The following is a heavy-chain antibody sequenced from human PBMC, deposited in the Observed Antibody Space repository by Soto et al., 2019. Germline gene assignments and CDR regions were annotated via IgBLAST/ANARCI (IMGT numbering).Heavy chain of an antibody. CDR1: EFTFSSYE. J-gene: IGHJ5*02. V-gene: IGHV3-21*01. CDR3: ARGEFDP. Sequence: PGGSLSLSCVASEFTFSSYEMNWVRQAPGKGLEWVSSISSSSSYIYYADSVKGRFTISRDNAKNSLYLQVNSLRAEDTAVYYCARGEFDPWGQGTLVTVS. CDR2: ISSSSSYI.